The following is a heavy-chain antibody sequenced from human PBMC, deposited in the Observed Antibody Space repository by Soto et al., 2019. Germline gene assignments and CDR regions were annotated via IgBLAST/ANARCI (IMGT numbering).Heavy chain of an antibody. CDR1: GDSVSSNSVA. D-gene: IGHD6-19*01. J-gene: IGHJ6*02. CDR3: ARAENPGIAVALYYYYYGMDV. Sequence: PSQTLSLTCAISGDSVSSNSVAWNWIRQSPSRGLEWLGRTYYRSKWYNDYAVSVKSRITINPDTSKNQFSLQLNSVTPEDTAVYYCARAENPGIAVALYYYYYGMDVWGQGTTVTVSS. V-gene: IGHV6-1*01. CDR2: TYYRSKWYN.